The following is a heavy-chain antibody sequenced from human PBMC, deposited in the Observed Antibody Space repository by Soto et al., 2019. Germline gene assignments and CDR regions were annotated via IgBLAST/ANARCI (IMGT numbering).Heavy chain of an antibody. V-gene: IGHV3-13*01. CDR1: GFTFSTFD. CDR2: IGALSDT. Sequence: LRLSCAGSGFTFSTFDIHWVRQAPGKGLEWVSGIGALSDTFYAASVQGRFTISRQNAKNSVYLQMNSLRAGDTAFYYCARGRSFSYDSTPPPMFDPWGQGTLVTVSS. CDR3: ARGRSFSYDSTPPPMFDP. J-gene: IGHJ5*02. D-gene: IGHD3-10*01.